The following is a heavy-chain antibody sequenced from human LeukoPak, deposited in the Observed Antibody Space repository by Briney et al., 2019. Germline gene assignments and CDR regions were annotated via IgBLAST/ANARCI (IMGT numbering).Heavy chain of an antibody. V-gene: IGHV3-23*01. CDR1: GFPFSSHA. CDR3: ARGQTYYDFWSGYYGRPY. Sequence: GGSLRLSCAVSGFPFSSHAMSWVRQTPERGLEWVSATSGSGRTTYYAESVEGRFTISRDNAKNTLYLQMNSLRAEDTAVYYCARGQTYYDFWSGYYGRPYWGQGTLVTVSS. D-gene: IGHD3-3*01. J-gene: IGHJ4*02. CDR2: TSGSGRTT.